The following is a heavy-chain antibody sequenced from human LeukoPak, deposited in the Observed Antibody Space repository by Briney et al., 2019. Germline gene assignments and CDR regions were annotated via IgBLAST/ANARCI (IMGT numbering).Heavy chain of an antibody. CDR3: VRSRVRGDPFDP. V-gene: IGHV3-9*01. J-gene: IGHJ5*02. CDR2: MSSDSNHI. D-gene: IGHD3-10*01. CDR1: GFSFEDYG. Sequence: GGSLRLSCAASGFSFEDYGMHWVRHVPGKGLEWVSGMSSDSNHIDYADSVKGRFTISGDNANNYLYLQMNSLRPEDTGLYYCVRSRVRGDPFDPWGQGTLVTVSS.